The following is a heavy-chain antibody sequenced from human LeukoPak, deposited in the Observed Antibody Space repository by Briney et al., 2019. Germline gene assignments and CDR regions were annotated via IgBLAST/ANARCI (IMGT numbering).Heavy chain of an antibody. CDR1: GYSFTTHW. CDR3: ARLRWPRGGRSSFDF. CDR2: VNPDDSDT. J-gene: IGHJ4*02. V-gene: IGHV5-51*01. D-gene: IGHD3-10*01. Sequence: GEPLKISCKGSGYSFTTHWIGWVRQMPGKGLEWMGIVNPDDSDTIYSPSFQGQVTISADKSITTAYLQWSSLKASDTAMYYCARLRWPRGGRSSFDFWGQGALVTVSS.